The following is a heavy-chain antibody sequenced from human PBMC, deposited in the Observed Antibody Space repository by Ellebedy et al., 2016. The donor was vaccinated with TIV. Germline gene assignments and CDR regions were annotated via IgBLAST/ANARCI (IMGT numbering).Heavy chain of an antibody. CDR3: ARDCYGSGSFEDDAFDI. V-gene: IGHV1-18*01. CDR2: ISAYNGNT. D-gene: IGHD3-10*01. J-gene: IGHJ3*02. CDR1: GYTFTSYG. Sequence: ASVKVSCKASGYTFTSYGISWVRQAPGQGLEWMGWISAYNGNTNYAQKLQGRVTMTTDTSTSTAYMELRSLRSDDTAVYYCARDCYGSGSFEDDAFDIWGQGTMVTVSS.